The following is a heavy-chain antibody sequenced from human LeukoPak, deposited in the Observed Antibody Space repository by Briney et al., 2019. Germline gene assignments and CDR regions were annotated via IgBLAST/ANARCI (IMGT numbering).Heavy chain of an antibody. CDR3: ARAAQYSSSWSDLVY. CDR2: INPNSGGT. Sequence: EASVKVSCKASGYTFTGYYMHWVRQAPGQGLEWMGWINPNSGGTNYAQKFQGRVTMTRDTSISTAYMELSRLRSDDTAVYYCARAAQYSSSWSDLVYWGQGTLVTVSS. D-gene: IGHD6-13*01. CDR1: GYTFTGYY. J-gene: IGHJ4*02. V-gene: IGHV1-2*02.